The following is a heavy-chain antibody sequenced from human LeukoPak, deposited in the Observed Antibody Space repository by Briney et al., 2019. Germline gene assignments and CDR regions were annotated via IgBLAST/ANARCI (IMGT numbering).Heavy chain of an antibody. CDR3: ARDSASSGHYYYGMDV. CDR1: GGSISSYY. Sequence: PSETLSLTCTVSGGSISSYYWSWIRQPPGKGLEWIGYIHYSGSTNYNPSLKGRVTISVDTSKNQFSLKLYSVTAADTAVYYCARDSASSGHYYYGMDVWGQGTTVTVSS. CDR2: IHYSGST. V-gene: IGHV4-59*12. J-gene: IGHJ6*02. D-gene: IGHD3-22*01.